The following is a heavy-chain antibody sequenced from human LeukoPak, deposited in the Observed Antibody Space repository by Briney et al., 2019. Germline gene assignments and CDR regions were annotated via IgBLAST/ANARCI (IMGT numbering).Heavy chain of an antibody. J-gene: IGHJ4*02. D-gene: IGHD3-9*01. V-gene: IGHV1-24*01. CDR1: GYTLTELS. Sequence: ASVKVSCKVSGYTLTELSMHWVRQAPGKGLEWMGGFDPEDGETIYAQKFQGRVTMTEDTSTDTAYMELSSLRSEDTAVYYCATTLPNYDIFLVHLPGGFDYWGQGTLVTVSS. CDR2: FDPEDGET. CDR3: ATTLPNYDIFLVHLPGGFDY.